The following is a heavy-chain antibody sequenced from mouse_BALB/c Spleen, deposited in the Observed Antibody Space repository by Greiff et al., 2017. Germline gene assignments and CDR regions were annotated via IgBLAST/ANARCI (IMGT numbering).Heavy chain of an antibody. V-gene: IGHV7-3*02. J-gene: IGHJ3*01. Sequence: EVQRVESGGGLVQPGGSLRLSCATSGFTFTDYYMSWVRQPPGKALEWLGFIRNKANGYTTEYSASVKGRFTISRDNSQSILYLQMNTLRAEDSATYYCARDNTTVPFAYWGQGTLVTVSA. CDR3: ARDNTTVPFAY. CDR2: IRNKANGYTT. CDR1: GFTFTDYY. D-gene: IGHD1-1*01.